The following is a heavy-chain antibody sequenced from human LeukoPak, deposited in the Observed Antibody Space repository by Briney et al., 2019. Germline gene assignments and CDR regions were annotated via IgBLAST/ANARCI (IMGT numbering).Heavy chain of an antibody. Sequence: GGSLRLSCAASGFTFSSYAMSWVRQAPGKGLEWVSSISSSSYIYYADSVKGRFTISRDNAKNSLYLQMNSLRAEDTAVYYCARGGGSGWYLDYWGQGTLVTVSS. V-gene: IGHV3-21*01. J-gene: IGHJ4*02. CDR1: GFTFSSYA. CDR3: ARGGGSGWYLDY. D-gene: IGHD6-19*01. CDR2: ISSSSYI.